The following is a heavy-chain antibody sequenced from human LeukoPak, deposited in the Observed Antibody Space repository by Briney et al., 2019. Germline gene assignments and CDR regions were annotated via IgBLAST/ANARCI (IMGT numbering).Heavy chain of an antibody. J-gene: IGHJ5*02. CDR1: GGSISSSSYY. V-gene: IGHV4-39*01. Sequence: PSETLSFTCTVSGGSISSSSYYWGWIRQPPGKGLEWIGSIYYSGSTYYNPSLKSRVTVSVDTSKNQFSLKLSSVTAADTAVYYCARHVRVGQLLFNCWFDPWGQGTLVTVSS. D-gene: IGHD2-2*01. CDR2: IYYSGST. CDR3: ARHVRVGQLLFNCWFDP.